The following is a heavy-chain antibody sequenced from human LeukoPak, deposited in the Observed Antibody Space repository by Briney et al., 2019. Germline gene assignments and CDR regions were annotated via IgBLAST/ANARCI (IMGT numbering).Heavy chain of an antibody. CDR2: IGGSGANT. Sequence: GGSLILSCAATGFTFSSNAMSWVRQAPGKGLEWVSAIGGSGANTYYADSVKGRFTISRDNSKDTLYLQMNSLRAEDTAVYYCAKRFIVSGSTGFDYWGQGTLVTVSS. D-gene: IGHD1-26*01. CDR3: AKRFIVSGSTGFDY. J-gene: IGHJ4*02. CDR1: GFTFSSNA. V-gene: IGHV3-23*01.